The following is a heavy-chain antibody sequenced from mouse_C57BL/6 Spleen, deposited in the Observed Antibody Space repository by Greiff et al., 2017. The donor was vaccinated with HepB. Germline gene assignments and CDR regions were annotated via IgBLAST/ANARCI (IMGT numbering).Heavy chain of an antibody. CDR2: ISSGSSTI. V-gene: IGHV5-17*01. CDR3: ARGLGLYFDY. Sequence: EVKLLESGGGLVKPGGSLKLSCAASGFTFSDYGMHWVRQAPETGLEWVAYISSGSSTIYYADTVKGRFTISRDNAKNTLFLQMTSLRSEDTALYYCARGLGLYFDYWGQGTTLTVSS. CDR1: GFTFSDYG. D-gene: IGHD4-1*01. J-gene: IGHJ2*01.